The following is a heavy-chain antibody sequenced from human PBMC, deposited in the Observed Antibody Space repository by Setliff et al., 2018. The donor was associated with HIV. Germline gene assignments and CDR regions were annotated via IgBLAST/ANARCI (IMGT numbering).Heavy chain of an antibody. V-gene: IGHV3-74*01. Sequence: QPGGSLRLSCAASGFTFSSHWMHWVRQAPGKGLVWVSRIKSDGSSTAYADSVKGRFTISRDNAKSTLYPQMNSLRVEDTAVYYCAREDVTTSGLDIWGQGTMVTVSS. D-gene: IGHD4-17*01. CDR2: IKSDGSST. CDR1: GFTFSSHW. CDR3: AREDVTTSGLDI. J-gene: IGHJ3*02.